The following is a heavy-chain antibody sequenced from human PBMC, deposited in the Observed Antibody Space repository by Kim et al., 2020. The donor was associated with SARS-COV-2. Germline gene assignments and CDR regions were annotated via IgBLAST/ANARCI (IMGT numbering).Heavy chain of an antibody. CDR2: IYYTGIT. CDR1: GGSVNSGPYC. J-gene: IGHJ6*02. V-gene: IGHV4-61*01. CDR3: AKDDNCVNSQDYFYYGMDV. Sequence: SETLSLTCTVSGGSVNSGPYCWSWVRQSPGKGLEWIGLIYYTGITNYNPSLTSRVTISLDTSKNEFSLRLSSVTAADTAIYYCAKDDNCVNSQDYFYYGMDVWGQGTTVTVSS. D-gene: IGHD1-20*01.